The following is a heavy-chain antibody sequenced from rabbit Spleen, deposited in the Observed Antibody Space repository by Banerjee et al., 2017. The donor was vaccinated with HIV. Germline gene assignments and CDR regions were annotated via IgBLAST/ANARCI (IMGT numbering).Heavy chain of an antibody. CDR2: IVTGSTTT. V-gene: IGHV1S43*01. CDR1: GFDLSSSYY. CDR3: ARFLGTPGYDL. Sequence: QEQLEESGGGLVKPEGSLTLTCKASGFDLSSSYYMCWVRQAPGKGLEWIACIVTGSTTTYYASWVNGRFTISSNTNQNTVSLQINSLTAADTATYFCARFLGTPGYDLWGPGTLVTVS. J-gene: IGHJ6*01. D-gene: IGHD7-1*01.